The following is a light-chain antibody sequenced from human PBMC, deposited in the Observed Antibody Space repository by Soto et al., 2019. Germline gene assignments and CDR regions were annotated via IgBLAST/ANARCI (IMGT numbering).Light chain of an antibody. Sequence: IVMTQSPATLSGSPGERATLSCRASQSISNNLAWYQQKPGQAPRLLIYRASTRATGIPVRFSGSGSGTDFTLTISSLQSEDFAVYYCQHYYDWPPWTFGQGTKVEIK. J-gene: IGKJ1*01. CDR3: QHYYDWPPWT. V-gene: IGKV3-15*01. CDR1: QSISNN. CDR2: RAS.